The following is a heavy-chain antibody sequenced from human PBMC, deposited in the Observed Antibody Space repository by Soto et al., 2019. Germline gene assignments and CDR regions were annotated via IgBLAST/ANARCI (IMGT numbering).Heavy chain of an antibody. J-gene: IGHJ5*02. D-gene: IGHD3-10*01. CDR2: ISSSSSTI. V-gene: IGHV3-48*01. Sequence: EVQLVESGGGLVQPGGSLRLSCAASGFTFSSYSMNWVRQAPGKGLEWVSYISSSSSTIYYADSVKGRFTISRDNAKNSLYLQMHSLRAEDTAVYYCARDSLLWFGELPRGPNWFDPWGQGTLVTVSS. CDR1: GFTFSSYS. CDR3: ARDSLLWFGELPRGPNWFDP.